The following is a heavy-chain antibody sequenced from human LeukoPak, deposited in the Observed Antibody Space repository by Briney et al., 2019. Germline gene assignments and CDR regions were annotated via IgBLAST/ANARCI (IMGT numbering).Heavy chain of an antibody. J-gene: IGHJ3*02. V-gene: IGHV4-34*01. Sequence: SETLSLTCAVYGGSFSGYYWGWIRQPPGKGLEWIGEINHSGSTNYNPSLKSRVTISVDTSKNQFSLKLSSVTAADTAVYYCASSDAFDIWGQGTMVTVSS. CDR3: ASSDAFDI. CDR2: INHSGST. CDR1: GGSFSGYY.